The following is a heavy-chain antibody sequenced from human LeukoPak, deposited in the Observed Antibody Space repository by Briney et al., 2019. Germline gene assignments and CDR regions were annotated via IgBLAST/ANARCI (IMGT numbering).Heavy chain of an antibody. CDR2: ISAYNGNT. CDR1: GGTSSIYA. Sequence: ASVKVSCKASGGTSSIYAISWVRQAPGQGLEWMGWISAYNGNTNYAQKLRGRVTMTTDTSTSTAYMELRSLRSDDTAVYYCARVGSSCYHCDDDLYYYYGMDVWGQGTTVTVSS. V-gene: IGHV1-18*01. CDR3: ARVGSSCYHCDDDLYYYYGMDV. D-gene: IGHD2-15*01. J-gene: IGHJ6*02.